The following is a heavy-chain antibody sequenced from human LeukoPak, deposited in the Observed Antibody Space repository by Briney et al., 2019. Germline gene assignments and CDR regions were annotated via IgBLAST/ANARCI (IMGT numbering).Heavy chain of an antibody. D-gene: IGHD2-2*01. CDR1: GFTFSSYE. V-gene: IGHV3-48*03. J-gene: IGHJ4*02. Sequence: RGSLRLSCAASGFTFSSYEMNWVRQAPGKGLEWVSYISSSSSTIYYADSVKGRFTISRDNAKNSLYLQMNSLRAEDTAVYYCARDSTHCSSTSCYFDYWGQGTLVTVSS. CDR2: ISSSSSTI. CDR3: ARDSTHCSSTSCYFDY.